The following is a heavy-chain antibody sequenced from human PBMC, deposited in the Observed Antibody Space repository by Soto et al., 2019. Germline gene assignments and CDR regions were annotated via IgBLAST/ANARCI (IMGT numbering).Heavy chain of an antibody. V-gene: IGHV4-34*01. CDR1: GGSFSGYY. CDR2: INHSGST. D-gene: IGHD2-15*01. J-gene: IGHJ5*02. CDR3: SRYVVVVVAATLYCWFDP. Sequence: QVQLQQWGAGLLKPSETLSLTCAVYGGSFSGYYWSWIRQPPGKGLEWIGEINHSGSTNYNPSLKSRVTISVDTSKNQFSLKLSSVTAADTAVYYGSRYVVVVVAATLYCWFDPWGQGTLVTVSS.